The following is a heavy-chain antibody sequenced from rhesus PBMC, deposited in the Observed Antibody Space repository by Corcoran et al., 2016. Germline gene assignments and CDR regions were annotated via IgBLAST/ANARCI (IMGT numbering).Heavy chain of an antibody. CDR2: SYGNSGVP. D-gene: IGHD5-24*01. V-gene: IGHV4-80*01. CDR3: VRDGDFDF. Sequence: QVQLQELGPGLVKPLETLSLTCAVSGASISSDWWGWIRHPPGRGLEGIGESYGNSGVPSYSPSLKSRVTNSRDASQGHFSLTLTSVTAADTAVYFCVRDGDFDFWGQGVLVTVSS. CDR1: GASISSDW. J-gene: IGHJ4*01.